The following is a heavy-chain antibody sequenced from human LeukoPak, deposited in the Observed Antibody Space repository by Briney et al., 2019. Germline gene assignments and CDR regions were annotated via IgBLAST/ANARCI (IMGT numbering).Heavy chain of an antibody. CDR3: ARAVAGIWYYFDY. D-gene: IGHD6-19*01. CDR2: ISADNGNT. J-gene: IGHJ4*02. V-gene: IGHV1-18*01. Sequence: ASVKVSCKASGYTFTSYGISWVRHAPGQGLEWMGWISADNGNTNYVQKFQGRVTMTTDTSTSTAYMELRSLRSDDTAVYYCARAVAGIWYYFDYWGQGTLVTVSS. CDR1: GYTFTSYG.